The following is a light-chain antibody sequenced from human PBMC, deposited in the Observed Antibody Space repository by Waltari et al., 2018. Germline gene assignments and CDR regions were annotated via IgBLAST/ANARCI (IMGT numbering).Light chain of an antibody. CDR1: SGHSSYT. CDR3: QTWGTGIHVV. CDR2: VNSDGSH. J-gene: IGLJ2*01. V-gene: IGLV4-69*01. Sequence: QLVLTQSPSASASLGASVKLTCTLSSGHSSYTIASHQQQPEKGPRYLMKVNSDGSHSKGDGIPDRFSGSSSGAERYLTISSLQSEDEADYYCQTWGTGIHVVFGGGTKLTVL.